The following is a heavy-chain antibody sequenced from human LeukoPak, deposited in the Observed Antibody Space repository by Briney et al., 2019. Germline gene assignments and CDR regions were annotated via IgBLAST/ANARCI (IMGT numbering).Heavy chain of an antibody. V-gene: IGHV3-33*01. CDR1: GFTFSSYG. CDR2: IWYDGSNK. D-gene: IGHD6-19*01. J-gene: IGHJ4*02. CDR3: ARGSRSSGWYKGFDY. Sequence: GGSLRLSCAASGFTFSSYGMHWVRQAPGKGLEWVAVIWYDGSNKYHADSVKGRFTISRDNSKNTLSLQMNSLRAEDTAVYYCARGSRSSGWYKGFDYWGQGTLVTVSS.